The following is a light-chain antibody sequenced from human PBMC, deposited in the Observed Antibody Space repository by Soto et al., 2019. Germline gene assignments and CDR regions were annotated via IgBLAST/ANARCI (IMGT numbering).Light chain of an antibody. V-gene: IGKV3-15*01. Sequence: EIVMTQSPATLSVSPGEGVTLSCRASQSVSSNLAWYQQKPGQAPRLLIFGASTRATGIPARFSGSGSGTEFTLTISSLQSEDFAVYYCQHYNEWPLTFGGGTKVEIK. CDR3: QHYNEWPLT. CDR2: GAS. CDR1: QSVSSN. J-gene: IGKJ4*01.